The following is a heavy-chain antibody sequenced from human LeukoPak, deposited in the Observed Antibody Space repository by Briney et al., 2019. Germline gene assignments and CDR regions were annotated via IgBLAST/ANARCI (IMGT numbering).Heavy chain of an antibody. D-gene: IGHD3-3*01. Sequence: GGSLRLSFAASGFTFISYAMRGVRQAPGKGVEGVSAISGGGGSTYYADSEKGRFTISRDNSKNTLYLQMNSLRAEDTAVYYCAKEDGYDFWSGYYYYMDVWGKGTTVAVSS. J-gene: IGHJ6*03. CDR2: ISGGGGST. CDR1: GFTFISYA. V-gene: IGHV3-23*01. CDR3: AKEDGYDFWSGYYYYMDV.